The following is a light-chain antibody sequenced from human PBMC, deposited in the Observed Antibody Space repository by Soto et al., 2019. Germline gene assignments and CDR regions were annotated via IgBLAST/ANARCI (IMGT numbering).Light chain of an antibody. CDR2: GAA. Sequence: EIVLTQSTGTLSLSPGERATLSCRASQSVSSSYLARYQQKPGQAPRLLIYGAASSTTGIPDRFSGSGSGTDLTLTISRLEPEDSAVYFCQQYGSSPPFTFGPGTKVDIK. CDR1: QSVSSSY. CDR3: QQYGSSPPFT. V-gene: IGKV3-20*01. J-gene: IGKJ3*01.